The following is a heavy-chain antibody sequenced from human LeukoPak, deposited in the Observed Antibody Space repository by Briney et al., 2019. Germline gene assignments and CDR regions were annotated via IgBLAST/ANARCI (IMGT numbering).Heavy chain of an antibody. CDR1: RYTFTGYY. J-gene: IGHJ4*02. Sequence: ASVKVSCNASRYTFTGYYMHWVRQAPGQGLEWMGRINPNSGGTNYAQKFQGRVTMTRDTSISTAYMELSRLRSDDTAVYYCARDLGYCSSTSCYVIDYWGQGTLVTVSS. D-gene: IGHD2-2*01. CDR3: ARDLGYCSSTSCYVIDY. CDR2: INPNSGGT. V-gene: IGHV1-2*06.